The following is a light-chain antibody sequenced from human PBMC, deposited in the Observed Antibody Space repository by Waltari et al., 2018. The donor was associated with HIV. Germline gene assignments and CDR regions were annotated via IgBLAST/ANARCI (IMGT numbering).Light chain of an antibody. CDR2: EVS. J-gene: IGLJ3*02. V-gene: IGLV2-14*01. Sequence: QSALTQPASVSGSPGQSTTLPCTGTSNAVGGYQYVSWYQQPPGKAPKVVIYEVSNRPSGVSNRFAGSKSGNTASLTISGLQAEDEADYYCSSYASTSTRVFGGGTKLTVL. CDR1: SNAVGGYQY. CDR3: SSYASTSTRV.